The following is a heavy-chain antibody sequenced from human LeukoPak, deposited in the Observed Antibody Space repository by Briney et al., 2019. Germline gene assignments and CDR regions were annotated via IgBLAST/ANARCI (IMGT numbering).Heavy chain of an antibody. CDR1: GFTFSSYE. CDR3: ARRYPYGSGSYFLDY. V-gene: IGHV3-48*03. J-gene: IGHJ4*02. Sequence: GGSLRLSCAASGFTFSSYEMNWVRQAPGKGLEWVSYIGSSGSTIYYADSVKGRFTISRDNAKNSLYLQMNSLRAEDTAVYYCARRYPYGSGSYFLDYWGQGTLVTVSS. CDR2: IGSSGSTI. D-gene: IGHD3-10*01.